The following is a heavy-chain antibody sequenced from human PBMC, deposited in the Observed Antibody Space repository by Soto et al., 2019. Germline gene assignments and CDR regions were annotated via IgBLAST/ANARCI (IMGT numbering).Heavy chain of an antibody. CDR3: ARAYRKVVPAAMTYYYYYMDV. CDR1: GYTFTSYA. CDR2: MNPNSGNT. Sequence: ASVKVSCKASGYTFTSYASNWVRQATGQGLEWMGWMNPNSGNTGYAQKFQGRVTMTRNTSISTAYMELSSLRSEDTAVYYCARAYRKVVPAAMTYYYYYMDVWGKGTTVTVSS. J-gene: IGHJ6*03. V-gene: IGHV1-8*01. D-gene: IGHD2-2*01.